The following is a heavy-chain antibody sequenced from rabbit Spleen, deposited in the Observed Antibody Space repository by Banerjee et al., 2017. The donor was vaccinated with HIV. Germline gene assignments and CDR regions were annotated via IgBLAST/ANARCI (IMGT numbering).Heavy chain of an antibody. CDR3: ARNLRGDSVVNL. CDR1: GFSFSSSDY. Sequence: QSLEESGGGLVQPEGSLALTCKASGFSFSSSDYICWVRQAPGKGLEWISCIAGSSSGFTYSATWAKGRFTISKTSSTTVTLQMTSLTVADTATYFCARNLRGDSVVNLWGPGTLVTVS. D-gene: IGHD7-1*01. J-gene: IGHJ4*01. CDR2: IAGSSSGFT. V-gene: IGHV1S40*01.